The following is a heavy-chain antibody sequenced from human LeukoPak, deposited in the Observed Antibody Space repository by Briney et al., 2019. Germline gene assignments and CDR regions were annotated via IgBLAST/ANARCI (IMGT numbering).Heavy chain of an antibody. V-gene: IGHV5-51*01. D-gene: IGHD3-16*01. CDR2: IYPGDSDT. J-gene: IGHJ4*02. CDR3: ARGEAMITFGGVTPYPLDY. Sequence: GESLKISCKGSGYSFTSYWIGWVRQMPGKGLEWMGIIYPGDSDTRYSPSFQGQVTISADKSISTAYLQWSSLKASDTAMYYCARGEAMITFGGVTPYPLDYWGQGTLVTVSS. CDR1: GYSFTSYW.